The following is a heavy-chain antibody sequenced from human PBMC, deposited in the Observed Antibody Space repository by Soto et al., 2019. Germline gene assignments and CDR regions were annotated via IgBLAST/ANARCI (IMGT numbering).Heavy chain of an antibody. CDR2: IYSTGNT. J-gene: IGHJ6*02. CDR1: GDSIRSSSY. Sequence: SETLSLTCTVSGDSIRSSSYWGWIRQPPGKGLEWIGSIYSTGNTYYNPSLNSQVTISVDTSKNQFSLNVISVTAADTAVYYCRRSSRYSTAVRGQGTTVTVSS. CDR3: RRSSRYSTAV. D-gene: IGHD6-13*01. V-gene: IGHV4-39*01.